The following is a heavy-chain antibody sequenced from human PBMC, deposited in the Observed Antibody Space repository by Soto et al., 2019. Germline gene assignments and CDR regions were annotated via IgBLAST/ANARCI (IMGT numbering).Heavy chain of an antibody. CDR1: VGTFSSYT. CDR3: AGGLRGPNIYYYYYYMDV. Sequence: QVQLVQSGAEVKKPGSSVKVSCKSSVGTFSSYTISWVRQAPGQGLEWIGRIVPILGIAKYAQKFQGRVTLTADKSTSTAYMELSSLRSEDTAVYYCAGGLRGPNIYYYYYYMDVWGKGTTVTVSS. V-gene: IGHV1-69*02. J-gene: IGHJ6*03. D-gene: IGHD3-10*01. CDR2: IVPILGIA.